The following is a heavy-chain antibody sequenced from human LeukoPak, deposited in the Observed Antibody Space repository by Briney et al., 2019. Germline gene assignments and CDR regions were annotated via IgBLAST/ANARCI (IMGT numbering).Heavy chain of an antibody. CDR3: ARGIVVKPSANWFDP. J-gene: IGHJ5*02. CDR1: GYIFTTYA. Sequence: ASVKVSCKTSGYIFTTYAIHWVRQAPGRGLEWMGLINAVDGNTRYSQRFQGRVTITRVTSANTAYMELSSLRFEDTAVYYCARGIVVKPSANWFDPWGEGTPVTVSS. D-gene: IGHD2-2*01. V-gene: IGHV1-3*01. CDR2: INAVDGNT.